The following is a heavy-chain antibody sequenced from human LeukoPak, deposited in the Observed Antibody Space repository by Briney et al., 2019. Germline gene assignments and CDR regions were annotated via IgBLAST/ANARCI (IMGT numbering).Heavy chain of an antibody. CDR1: GYTFTNYN. CDR3: ARLDEGFYYDGGGFLY. J-gene: IGHJ4*02. Sequence: GESLKISCSGSGYTFTNYNIAWVRQMPGKGLEFMGIIYPGDSRVTYSPSFQGQVTISADKSVSTPYLQWSSLKASDTAIYYCARLDEGFYYDGGGFLYWGRRTLLAVSS. D-gene: IGHD3-22*01. V-gene: IGHV5-51*01. CDR2: IYPGDSRV.